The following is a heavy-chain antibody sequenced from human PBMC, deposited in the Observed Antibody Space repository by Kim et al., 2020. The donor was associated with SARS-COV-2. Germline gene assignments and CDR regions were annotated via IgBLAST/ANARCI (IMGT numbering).Heavy chain of an antibody. CDR1: GFTFSSYA. Sequence: GGSLRLSCAASGFTFSSYAMSWVRQAPGKGLEWVSAISGSGGSTYYADSVKGRFTISRDNSKNTLYLQMNSLRAEDTAVYYCAKDIDQGRFLEWLPTGYYYGMDVWGQGTTVTVSS. CDR3: AKDIDQGRFLEWLPTGYYYGMDV. CDR2: ISGSGGST. D-gene: IGHD3-3*01. J-gene: IGHJ6*02. V-gene: IGHV3-23*01.